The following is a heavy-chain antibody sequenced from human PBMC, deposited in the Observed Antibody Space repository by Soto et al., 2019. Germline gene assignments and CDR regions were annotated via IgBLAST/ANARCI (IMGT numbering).Heavy chain of an antibody. CDR2: INHSGST. J-gene: IGHJ4*02. CDR1: GGSFSGYY. Sequence: SETLSLTCAVYGGSFSGYYWSWIRRPPGKGLEWIGEINHSGSTNYNPSLKSRVTISVDTSKNQFSLKLSSVTAADTAVYYCARGGHLGIYCSSTSCYFSSGYGRFDYWGQGTLVTVSS. CDR3: ARGGHLGIYCSSTSCYFSSGYGRFDY. V-gene: IGHV4-34*01. D-gene: IGHD2-2*01.